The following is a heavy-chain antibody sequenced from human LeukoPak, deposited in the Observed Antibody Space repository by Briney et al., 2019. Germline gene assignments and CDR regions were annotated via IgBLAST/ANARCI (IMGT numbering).Heavy chain of an antibody. CDR2: IYYSGST. CDR3: ARPVYSSGWYFGY. J-gene: IGHJ4*02. Sequence: SETLSLTCTVSGGSISSSSYYWGWIRQPPGKGLEWIGSIYYSGSTYYNPSLKSRVTISVDTSKNQFSLKLSSVTAADTAVYCCARPVYSSGWYFGYWGQGTLVTVSS. CDR1: GGSISSSSYY. D-gene: IGHD6-19*01. V-gene: IGHV4-39*01.